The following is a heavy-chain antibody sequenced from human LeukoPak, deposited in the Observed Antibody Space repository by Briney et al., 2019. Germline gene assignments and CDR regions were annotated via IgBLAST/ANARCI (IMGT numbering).Heavy chain of an antibody. CDR2: IWYDGSNK. V-gene: IGHV3-33*01. CDR3: ARSQYYYGSGSYDY. Sequence: GRSLGLSCAASGFTFSSYGMHWVRQAPGKGLEWVAVIWYDGSNKYYADSVKGRFTISRDNSKNTLYQQMNSLRAEDTAVYYCARSQYYYGSGSYDYWGQGTLVTVSS. D-gene: IGHD3-10*01. CDR1: GFTFSSYG. J-gene: IGHJ4*02.